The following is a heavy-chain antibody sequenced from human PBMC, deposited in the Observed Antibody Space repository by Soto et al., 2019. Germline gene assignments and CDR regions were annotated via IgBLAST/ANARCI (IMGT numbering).Heavy chain of an antibody. J-gene: IGHJ4*02. D-gene: IGHD2-21*02. Sequence: EVQLVESGGGLVQTGRSLRLSCAASGFTFDDYAMHWVRQAPGKGLEWVSGISWNSGSIGYADSVKGRFNISRDNAKNSLYLQMNSLRAEDTALYYCAKGAYCGGDCFLFDHWGQGTLVTVSS. CDR3: AKGAYCGGDCFLFDH. V-gene: IGHV3-9*01. CDR1: GFTFDDYA. CDR2: ISWNSGSI.